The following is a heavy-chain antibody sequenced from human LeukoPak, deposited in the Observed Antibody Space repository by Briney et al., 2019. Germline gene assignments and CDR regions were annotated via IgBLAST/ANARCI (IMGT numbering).Heavy chain of an antibody. J-gene: IGHJ4*02. D-gene: IGHD1-7*01. Sequence: ASVKVSCKASGYTFTDYYMHWVQQAPGKGLEWMGRVDPEDGETIYAEKFQGRVTITADTSTDTAYMELSSLRSEDTAVYYCATIITGTTDYFNDWGQGTLVTVSS. CDR2: VDPEDGET. V-gene: IGHV1-69-2*01. CDR3: ATIITGTTDYFND. CDR1: GYTFTDYY.